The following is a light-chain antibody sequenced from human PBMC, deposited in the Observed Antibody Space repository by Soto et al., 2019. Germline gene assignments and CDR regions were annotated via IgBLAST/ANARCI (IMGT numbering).Light chain of an antibody. CDR2: QVS. CDR1: QSLVYSDGITY. Sequence: DVVLTQYPLSLSVTLGQPASISCRSSQSLVYSDGITYFHWLHQRPGQSPRRLIYQVSNRESGVPDRLSGRGSGIDFTLKISRVEADDVGIYYCMQGTHWYTFGQGTKLE. V-gene: IGKV2-30*01. CDR3: MQGTHWYT. J-gene: IGKJ2*01.